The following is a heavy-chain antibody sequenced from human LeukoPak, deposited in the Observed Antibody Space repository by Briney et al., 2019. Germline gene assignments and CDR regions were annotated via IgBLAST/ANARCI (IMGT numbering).Heavy chain of an antibody. V-gene: IGHV3-23*01. CDR3: AKDRSDDSRWYVGSH. D-gene: IGHD6-13*01. CDR2: ISGSGGST. CDR1: GGSISSYY. J-gene: IGHJ4*02. Sequence: ETLSLTCSVSGGSISSYYWSWIRQPPGKGLEWVSTISGSGGSTNYADSVKGRFTISRDNSKNTLYLQMDSLRAEDTAVYYCAKDRSDDSRWYVGSHWGQGTLVTVSS.